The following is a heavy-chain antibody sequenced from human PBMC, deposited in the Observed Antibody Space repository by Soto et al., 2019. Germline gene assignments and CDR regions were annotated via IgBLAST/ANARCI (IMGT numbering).Heavy chain of an antibody. V-gene: IGHV4-4*07. CDR1: GASIRTYS. CDR3: AKDQSGAADI. J-gene: IGHJ3*02. Sequence: SETLSLTCTVSGASIRTYSWSWIRQSAGKGLERIGHMYTNGRTNYIPSLKSRITMSVDTSKNQFSLNLKFVTAADTAVYFCAKDQSGAADIWGQGTMVT. D-gene: IGHD7-27*01. CDR2: MYTNGRT.